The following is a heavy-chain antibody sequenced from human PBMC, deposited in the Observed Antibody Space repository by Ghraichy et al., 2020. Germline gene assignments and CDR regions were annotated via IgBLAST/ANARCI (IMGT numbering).Heavy chain of an antibody. V-gene: IGHV3-23*01. J-gene: IGHJ6*02. D-gene: IGHD2/OR15-2a*01. CDR2: ISGSGGST. CDR3: AKVVSRAGYYYYGMDV. CDR1: GFTFTSYG. Sequence: GGSLRLSCAASGFTFTSYGMSWVRQAPGKGLEWVSAISGSGGSTYYADSVKGRFTMSRDNSKKTLYLQMNSLRAEDTAVYYCAKVVSRAGYYYYGMDVWGQGTTVTVSS.